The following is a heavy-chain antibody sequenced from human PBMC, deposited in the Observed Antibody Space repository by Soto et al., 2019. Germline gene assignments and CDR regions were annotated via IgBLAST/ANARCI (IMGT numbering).Heavy chain of an antibody. J-gene: IGHJ5*02. CDR3: ARLKVAAAKRYISNWFDP. V-gene: IGHV4-39*01. CDR1: GGSISSSSYY. D-gene: IGHD6-13*01. Sequence: PSETLSLTCTVSGGSISSSSYYWGWIRQPPGKGLEWIGSIYYSGSTYYNPSLKSRVTISVDTSKNQFSLKLSSVTAADTAVFYFARLKVAAAKRYISNWFDPWGQGTLVTVSS. CDR2: IYYSGST.